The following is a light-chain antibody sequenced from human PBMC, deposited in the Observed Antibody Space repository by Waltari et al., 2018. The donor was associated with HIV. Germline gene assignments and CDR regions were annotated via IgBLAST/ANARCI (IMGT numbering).Light chain of an antibody. CDR2: KDD. J-gene: IGLJ3*02. V-gene: IGLV3-25*03. CDR1: AVPKQF. Sequence: SYELTQPPSVSVSPGQTARITCSGAAVPKQFAYWYQQKAGQAPLMVIYKDDKRPSGIPDRFSGSMSGTTVTLIISGVQPEDEADYYCESADDSGDHWVFGGGTKLSVL. CDR3: ESADDSGDHWV.